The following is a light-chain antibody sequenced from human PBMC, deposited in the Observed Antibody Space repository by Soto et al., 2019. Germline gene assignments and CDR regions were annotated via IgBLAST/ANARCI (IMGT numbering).Light chain of an antibody. CDR1: QSVSSN. J-gene: IGKJ4*01. CDR3: QQYNNWPPHT. CDR2: GAS. Sequence: EIVMTQSPATLSVSPGERATLSCRASQSVSSNLAWYQQKPGQAPRLLIYGASTRATGIPARFSGSGSGTEFTHTISSLQSEDFAVYYCQQYNNWPPHTFGGGIKVEIK. V-gene: IGKV3-15*01.